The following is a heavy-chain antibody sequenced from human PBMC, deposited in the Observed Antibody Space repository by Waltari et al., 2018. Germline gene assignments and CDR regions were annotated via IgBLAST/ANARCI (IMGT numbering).Heavy chain of an antibody. V-gene: IGHV4-39*07. CDR3: ARDPSSSYGMDV. CDR1: GGSISSSSYY. D-gene: IGHD6-19*01. CDR2: IYYSGST. Sequence: QLQLQESGPGLVKPSETLSLTCTVSGGSISSSSYYWGWIRQPPGKGLEWIGSIYYSGSTYYNPSLKSRVTISVDTSKNQFSLKLSSVTATDTAVYYCARDPSSSYGMDVWGQGTTVTVSS. J-gene: IGHJ6*02.